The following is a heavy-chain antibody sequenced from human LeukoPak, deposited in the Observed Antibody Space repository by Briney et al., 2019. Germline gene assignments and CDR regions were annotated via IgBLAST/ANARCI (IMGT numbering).Heavy chain of an antibody. CDR1: GYTFTGYY. Sequence: GASVDVSCKASGYTFTGYYMHWVRQAPGQGLEWMGWINPNSGGTNYAQKFQDRVTMTRDTSTSTVYMELSSLRSEDTALYYCARANRDGSYYIFDYWGQGTLVTVSS. J-gene: IGHJ4*02. CDR3: ARANRDGSYYIFDY. D-gene: IGHD1-26*01. V-gene: IGHV1-2*02. CDR2: INPNSGGT.